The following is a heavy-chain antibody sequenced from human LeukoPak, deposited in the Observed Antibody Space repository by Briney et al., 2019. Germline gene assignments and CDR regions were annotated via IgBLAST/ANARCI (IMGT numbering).Heavy chain of an antibody. J-gene: IGHJ3*02. Sequence: ASVKVSCKASGYTFTGYYMHWVRQAPGQGLEWMGWINPNSGGTNYAQKFQGRVTMTRDTSISTAYMELSRLRSDDTAVYYYARGYCSSTSCYAFDIWGQGTIVTVSS. CDR1: GYTFTGYY. V-gene: IGHV1-2*02. D-gene: IGHD2-2*01. CDR3: ARGYCSSTSCYAFDI. CDR2: INPNSGGT.